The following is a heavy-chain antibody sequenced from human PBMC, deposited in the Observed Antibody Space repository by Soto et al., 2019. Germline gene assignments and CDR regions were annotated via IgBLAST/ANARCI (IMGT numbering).Heavy chain of an antibody. V-gene: IGHV4-31*03. CDR1: GGTIIGGGCY. CDR2: IYYSGST. J-gene: IGHJ5*02. CDR3: ARSVFP. Sequence: SETMSVTSPVAGGTIIGGGCYWSWIRQHPGKGLEWIGYIYYSGSTYYNPSLKSRVTISVDTSKNQFSLKLTSVTAADTAVYYCARSVFPWGQGTLVTVSS.